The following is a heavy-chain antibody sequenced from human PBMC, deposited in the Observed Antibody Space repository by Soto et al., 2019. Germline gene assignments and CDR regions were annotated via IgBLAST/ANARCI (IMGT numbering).Heavy chain of an antibody. V-gene: IGHV3-48*03. J-gene: IGHJ3*01. CDR2: IHPGGQTI. D-gene: IGHD2-15*01. Sequence: EVQLVESGGGLVQPGGSLRLSCAASGFTFSSSELYWVRQAPGKGLEWISYIHPGGQTIFYAESVKGRFTISRDNAKHSVYLQMNSLRADDTAVYYCARRCSRWGRGTKVTVSS. CDR1: GFTFSSSE. CDR3: ARRCSR.